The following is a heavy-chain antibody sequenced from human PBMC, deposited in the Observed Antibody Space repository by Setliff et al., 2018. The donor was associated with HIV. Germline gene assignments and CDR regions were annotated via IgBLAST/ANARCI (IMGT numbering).Heavy chain of an antibody. D-gene: IGHD1-26*01. CDR3: ARGWEGGMDY. Sequence: ASVKVSCKASGYTFTSYYMHWVRQAPGQGLEWMGIINPSSGSTTYAQKFQGRVTITADESTSTAYMELSSLRSEDTAVYYCARGWEGGMDYWGQGTLVTVSS. CDR1: GYTFTSYY. J-gene: IGHJ4*02. CDR2: INPSSGST. V-gene: IGHV1-46*01.